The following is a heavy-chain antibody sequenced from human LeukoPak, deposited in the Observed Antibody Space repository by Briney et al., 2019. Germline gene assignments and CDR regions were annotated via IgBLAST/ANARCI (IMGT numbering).Heavy chain of an antibody. Sequence: SETLSLTCTVSGGSISSYYWSWIRQPPGKGLEWIGYIYYSGSTNYNPSLKSRVTISVDTSKNQFSLKLSSVTAADTAVYYCARWSQQYSYGRTFDYWGQGTLVTVSS. D-gene: IGHD5-18*01. CDR2: IYYSGST. CDR1: GGSISSYY. V-gene: IGHV4-59*08. J-gene: IGHJ4*02. CDR3: ARWSQQYSYGRTFDY.